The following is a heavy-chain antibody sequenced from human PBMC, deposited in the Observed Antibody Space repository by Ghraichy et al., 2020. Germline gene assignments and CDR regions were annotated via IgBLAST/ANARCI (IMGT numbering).Heavy chain of an antibody. V-gene: IGHV1-3*01. CDR1: GYTFARYT. D-gene: IGHD4-23*01. CDR2: INAGNGYT. Sequence: VKVPCKASGYTFARYTMHWVRQAPGERLEWMGWINAGNGYTKYSQKFQGRVAITRDTSVRTTYMELSSLKSEDTAVYFCAGEVDYGGDSYKWFDPWGQGTLVTVSS. CDR3: AGEVDYGGDSYKWFDP. J-gene: IGHJ5*02.